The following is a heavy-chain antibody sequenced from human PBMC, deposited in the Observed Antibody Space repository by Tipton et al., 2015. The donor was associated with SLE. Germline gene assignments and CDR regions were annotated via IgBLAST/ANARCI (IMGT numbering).Heavy chain of an antibody. CDR2: ITDRGGST. Sequence: GSLRLSCAASGFTFSSYAMSWVRQAPGKGLEWVSAITDRGGSTYYADSVKGRFTISRDNSKNTLYLQMNSLRAEDTAIYYCAKAAPGATHYSYYYYGMDVWGQGTTVTVSS. CDR3: AKAAPGATHYSYYYYGMDV. J-gene: IGHJ6*02. CDR1: GFTFSSYA. D-gene: IGHD1-26*01. V-gene: IGHV3-23*01.